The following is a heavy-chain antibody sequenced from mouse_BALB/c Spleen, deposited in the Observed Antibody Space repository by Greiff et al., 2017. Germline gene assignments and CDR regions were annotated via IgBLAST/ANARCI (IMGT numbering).Heavy chain of an antibody. Sequence: QVQLQQPGAELVKPGASVKLSCKASGYTFTSYWMHWVKQRPGQGLEWIGEINPSNGRTNYNEKFKSKATLTVDKSSSTAYMQLSSLTSEDSAVYYCAPYGNYAMDYWGQGTSVTVSS. D-gene: IGHD2-10*02. CDR1: GYTFTSYW. CDR2: INPSNGRT. V-gene: IGHV1S81*02. CDR3: APYGNYAMDY. J-gene: IGHJ4*01.